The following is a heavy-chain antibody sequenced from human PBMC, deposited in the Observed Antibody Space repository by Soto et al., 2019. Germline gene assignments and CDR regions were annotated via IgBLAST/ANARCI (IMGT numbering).Heavy chain of an antibody. Sequence: PSETLSLTCTVSGGSISSYYWSWIRQPPGKGLEWIGYIYYSGSTNYNPSLKSRVTISVDTSKNQFSLKLSSVTAADTAVYYCGRDNGGNWFDPWGRGTLVTV. D-gene: IGHD2-8*01. V-gene: IGHV4-59*01. CDR1: GGSISSYY. CDR3: GRDNGGNWFDP. J-gene: IGHJ5*02. CDR2: IYYSGST.